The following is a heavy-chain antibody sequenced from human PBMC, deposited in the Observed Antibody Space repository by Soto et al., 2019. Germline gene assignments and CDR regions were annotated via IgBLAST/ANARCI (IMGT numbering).Heavy chain of an antibody. J-gene: IGHJ5*02. V-gene: IGHV1-8*01. CDR1: GYTFTSYD. Sequence: ASVKVSCKASGYTFTSYDINWVRQATGQGLEWMGWMNPNSGNTGYAQKFQGRVTMTRNTSISTAYMELSSLRSEDTAVYYCARDRPGPAAMRWFDPWGQGTLVTVSS. D-gene: IGHD2-2*01. CDR3: ARDRPGPAAMRWFDP. CDR2: MNPNSGNT.